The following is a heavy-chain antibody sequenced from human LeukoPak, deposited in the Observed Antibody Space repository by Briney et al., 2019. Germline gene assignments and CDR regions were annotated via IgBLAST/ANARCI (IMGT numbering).Heavy chain of an antibody. CDR2: INHSGST. D-gene: IGHD3-22*01. CDR1: GFTVSSNY. Sequence: GSLRLSCAASGFTVSSNYMSWVRQPPGKGLEWIGEINHSGSTNYNPSLKSRVTISVDTSKNQFSLKLSSVTAADTAVYYCARGANSSGYYDYWGQGTLVTVSS. V-gene: IGHV4-34*01. J-gene: IGHJ4*02. CDR3: ARGANSSGYYDY.